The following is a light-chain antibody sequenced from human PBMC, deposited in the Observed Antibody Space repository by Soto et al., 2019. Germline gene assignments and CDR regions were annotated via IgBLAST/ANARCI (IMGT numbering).Light chain of an antibody. Sequence: QSVLTQPPSASGSPGQSVTISCTGTRSDVGGHNFVSWYQQHPGRAPKLMIYEVSKRPSGVPDRFSGSKSGNTASLTVSGLQAEDEADYYCSSYAGSNAVVFGGGTKLTVL. CDR2: EVS. V-gene: IGLV2-8*01. CDR3: SSYAGSNAVV. CDR1: RSDVGGHNF. J-gene: IGLJ2*01.